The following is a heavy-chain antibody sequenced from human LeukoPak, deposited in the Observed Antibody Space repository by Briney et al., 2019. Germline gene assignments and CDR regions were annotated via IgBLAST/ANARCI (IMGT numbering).Heavy chain of an antibody. V-gene: IGHV4-59*04. CDR3: ARHYGP. D-gene: IGHD3-16*01. CDR1: GVSISRYY. Sequence: KPSETLSLTCTVSGVSISRYYWSWIRQPPGKGLEWIGYIYYSGSTYYNPSLKSRVTISVDTSKNRFSLKLNSVTAADTAVYYCARHYGPWGQGTLVTVSS. CDR2: IYYSGST. J-gene: IGHJ5*02.